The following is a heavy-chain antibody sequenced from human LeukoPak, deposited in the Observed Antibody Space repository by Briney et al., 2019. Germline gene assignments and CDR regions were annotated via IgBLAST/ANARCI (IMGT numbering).Heavy chain of an antibody. CDR1: GYTFTSYG. Sequence: ASVKVSCKASGYTFTSYGISWVRQAPGQGLEWIGWISAYNGNTNYAQKLQGRVTMTTDTSTSTAYMELRSLRSDDTAVYYCARTHPTTIVATTSYYFDYWGQGTLVTVSS. D-gene: IGHD5-12*01. J-gene: IGHJ4*02. CDR2: ISAYNGNT. CDR3: ARTHPTTIVATTSYYFDY. V-gene: IGHV1-18*01.